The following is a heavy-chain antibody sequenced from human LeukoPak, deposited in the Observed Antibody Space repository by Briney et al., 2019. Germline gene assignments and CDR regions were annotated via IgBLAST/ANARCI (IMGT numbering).Heavy chain of an antibody. Sequence: PGGSLRLSCAASGFTFSSYAMSWVRQAPPKGLAWVSCISRTGGRKHYAHSVRGRFTISRDNSKNTLYLQMDRLNAEDPAVYYCSTPPTVTRNFWGQGTLVSVSS. V-gene: IGHV3-23*01. CDR3: STPPTVTRNF. D-gene: IGHD4-17*01. J-gene: IGHJ4*02. CDR2: ISRTGGRK. CDR1: GFTFSSYA.